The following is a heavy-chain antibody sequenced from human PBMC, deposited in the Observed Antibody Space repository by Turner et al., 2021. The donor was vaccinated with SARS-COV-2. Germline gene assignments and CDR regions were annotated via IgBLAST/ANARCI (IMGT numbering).Heavy chain of an antibody. J-gene: IGHJ4*02. CDR3: AKVVSPYCSVGSCYSSPADY. CDR2: ISYDGSNK. D-gene: IGHD2-15*01. Sequence: QVQLVESGGGVVQPGRSLRLTCAVSGLTFNSYGMHWVRQAPGKGLEWLAVISYDGSNKYYADSVKGRFTISRDNSKNTLYLQMNSLRAEDTAVYYCAKVVSPYCSVGSCYSSPADYWGQGSLVTVSS. CDR1: GLTFNSYG. V-gene: IGHV3-30*18.